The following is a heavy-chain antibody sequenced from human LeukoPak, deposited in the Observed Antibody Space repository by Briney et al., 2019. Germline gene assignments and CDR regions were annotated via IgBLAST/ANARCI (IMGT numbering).Heavy chain of an antibody. D-gene: IGHD2-2*02. CDR3: AKDSFCSSTSCYNY. V-gene: IGHV3-7*03. J-gene: IGHJ4*02. CDR2: INRDGTEK. Sequence: GGSLRLSCAASGFTFTSYWMNWVRQAPGKGLEWVASINRDGTEKYYVDSVKGRFTISRDNSKNTLYLQMNSLRAEDTAVYYCAKDSFCSSTSCYNYWGQGTLVTVSS. CDR1: GFTFTSYW.